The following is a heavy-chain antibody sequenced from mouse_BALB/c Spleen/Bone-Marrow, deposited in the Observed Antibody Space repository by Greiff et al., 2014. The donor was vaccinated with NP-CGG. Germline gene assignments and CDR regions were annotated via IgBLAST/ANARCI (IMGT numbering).Heavy chain of an antibody. J-gene: IGHJ4*01. CDR2: IHYSGTT. CDR1: GYSIISYYS. Sequence: EVQLVESGPDLVKPSQSLSLTCTVTGYSIISYYSWHWIRQFPGNKLEWMGYIHYSGTTVYNPSLKSRISITRDTSNNQFFLQLNSVTTEDTATYYCARFAGTPYTMDYWGQGTSVTVSS. D-gene: IGHD4-1*01. V-gene: IGHV3-1*02. CDR3: ARFAGTPYTMDY.